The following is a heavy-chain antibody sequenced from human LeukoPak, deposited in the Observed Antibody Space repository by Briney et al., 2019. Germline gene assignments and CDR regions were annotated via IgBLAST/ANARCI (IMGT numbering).Heavy chain of an antibody. Sequence: PGGSLRLSCAASGFTFSSYAMSWVRQAPGKGLEWVSVIYSGGSTYYADSVKGRFTISRDNSKNTLYLQMNSLRAEDTAVYYCANGAYSSSWYYFDYWGQGTLVTVSS. J-gene: IGHJ4*02. CDR3: ANGAYSSSWYYFDY. CDR2: IYSGGST. D-gene: IGHD6-13*01. CDR1: GFTFSSYA. V-gene: IGHV3-23*03.